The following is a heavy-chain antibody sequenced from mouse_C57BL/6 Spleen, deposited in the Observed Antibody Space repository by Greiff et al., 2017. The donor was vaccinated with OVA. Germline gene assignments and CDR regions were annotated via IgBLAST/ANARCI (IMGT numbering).Heavy chain of an antibody. D-gene: IGHD3-2*02. CDR1: GFSLSTFGMG. CDR3: ARRDEAQAFFDD. Sequence: QVTLKESGPGILQPSQTLSLTCSFSGFSLSTFGMGVGWIRQPSGKGLEWLAHIWWDDDKYYNTVLKSRLTISKDTSKNQVILKIANVDTEDTATYYGARRDEAQAFFDDWGQGTTLTVSS. J-gene: IGHJ2*01. CDR2: IWWDDDK. V-gene: IGHV8-8*01.